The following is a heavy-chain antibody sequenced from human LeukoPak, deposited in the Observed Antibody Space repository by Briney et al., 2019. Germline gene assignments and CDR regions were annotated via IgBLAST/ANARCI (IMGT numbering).Heavy chain of an antibody. J-gene: IGHJ4*02. Sequence: PSETLSLTCAVYGGSFSGYYWSWIRQPPGKGLGWIGEINHSGSTNYNPSLKSRVTISVDTSKNQFSLKLSSLTAADTAVYYCARGRNIVATTNFDYWGQGTLVTVSS. CDR1: GGSFSGYY. CDR2: INHSGST. CDR3: ARGRNIVATTNFDY. V-gene: IGHV4-34*01. D-gene: IGHD5-12*01.